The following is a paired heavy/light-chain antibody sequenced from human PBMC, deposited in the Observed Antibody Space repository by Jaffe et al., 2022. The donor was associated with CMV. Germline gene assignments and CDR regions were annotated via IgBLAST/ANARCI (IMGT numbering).Heavy chain of an antibody. CDR1: GFTFTSYH. CDR3: ARGWEKVAGGGKLDY. Sequence: QVQLEESGGGVVQPGRSLRLSCAASGFTFTSYHMHWVRQAPGKGLEWVAVAWFDGSNKYYADSVEGRFTVSRDNSKNTLYLEMNSLRVADTAVYYCARGWEKVAGGGKLDYWGQGTLVTVS. V-gene: IGHV3-33*08. J-gene: IGHJ4*02. D-gene: IGHD6-13*01. CDR2: AWFDGSNK.
Light chain of an antibody. J-gene: IGKJ4*01. Sequence: EIVLTQSPATLSLSPGERATLSCRASQSVGSYLAWYQQKPGQAPRLLIYDVSNRATGVPARFSGSGSGTDFTLTISNLEPEDFAVYYCQQRSNWPPLLTFGGGTKVEIK. CDR3: QQRSNWPPLLT. CDR1: QSVGSY. CDR2: DVS. V-gene: IGKV3-11*01.